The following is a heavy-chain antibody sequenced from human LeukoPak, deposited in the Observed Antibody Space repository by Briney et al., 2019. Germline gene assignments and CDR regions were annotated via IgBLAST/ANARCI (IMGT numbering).Heavy chain of an antibody. CDR1: GGSISSGDYY. Sequence: PSETLSLTCTVSGGSISSGDYYWSWIRQPPGKGLEWIGYIYYSGSTYYNPSLKSRVTISVDTSKNQFSLKLSSVTAADTAVYYCARRPDCSSTSCYHWFDPWGQGTLVTVSS. D-gene: IGHD2-2*01. CDR3: ARRPDCSSTSCYHWFDP. V-gene: IGHV4-30-4*01. CDR2: IYYSGST. J-gene: IGHJ5*02.